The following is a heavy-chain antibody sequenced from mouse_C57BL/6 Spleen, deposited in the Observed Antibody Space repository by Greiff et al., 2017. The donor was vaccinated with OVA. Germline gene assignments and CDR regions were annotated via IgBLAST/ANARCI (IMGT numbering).Heavy chain of an antibody. J-gene: IGHJ2*01. CDR2: INPNNGGT. D-gene: IGHD2-4*01. CDR3: ARGSYDYDFDY. V-gene: IGHV1-22*01. CDR1: GYTFTDYN. Sequence: DVQLQESGPELVKPGASVKMSCKASGYTFTDYNMHWVKQSHGKSLEWIGYINPNNGGTSYNQKFKGKATLTVNKSSSTAYMELRSLTSEDSAVYYCARGSYDYDFDYWGQGTTLTVSS.